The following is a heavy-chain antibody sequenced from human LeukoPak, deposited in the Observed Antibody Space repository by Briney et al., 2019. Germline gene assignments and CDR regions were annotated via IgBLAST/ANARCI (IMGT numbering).Heavy chain of an antibody. CDR3: ADSNYWYPVDY. J-gene: IGHJ4*02. V-gene: IGHV3-23*01. CDR2: ITGSGDST. Sequence: SLRLSRAATGLTISSYDIRWVGQASGKELEWVSAITGSGDSTYYADSVKGRFTISRDNSKNTLYLQMNSLRAEDTAVYYCADSNYWYPVDYWGQGTLVTVSS. D-gene: IGHD4-11*01. CDR1: GLTISSYD.